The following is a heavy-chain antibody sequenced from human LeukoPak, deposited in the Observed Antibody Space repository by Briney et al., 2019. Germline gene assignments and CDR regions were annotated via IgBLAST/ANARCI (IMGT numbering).Heavy chain of an antibody. V-gene: IGHV1-69*13. CDR3: ARLTWALSGYYTGIDDDY. D-gene: IGHD3-3*01. J-gene: IGHJ4*02. Sequence: SVKVSCRASGGTFSSYAISWVRQAPGQGLEWMGGIIPIFGTANYAQKFQGRVTITADESTSTAYMELSSLRSEDTAVYYCARLTWALSGYYTGIDDDYWGQGTLVTVSS. CDR1: GGTFSSYA. CDR2: IIPIFGTA.